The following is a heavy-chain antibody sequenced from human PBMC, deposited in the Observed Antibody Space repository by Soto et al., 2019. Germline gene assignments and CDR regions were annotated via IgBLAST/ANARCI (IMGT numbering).Heavy chain of an antibody. J-gene: IGHJ2*01. V-gene: IGHV3-33*01. CDR1: GLTFSSHS. CDR3: AGVLFAGYHGGRCHLFAVWGRGSFDL. Sequence: LRLSCAASGLTFSSHSMHWVRQAPGKGLEWVAIIWYDGSRKYYADSVKDRFTISKDNSKNTVYLQMDSLRAEDTAVYYCAGVLFAGYHGGRCHLFAVWGRGSFDL. CDR2: IWYDGSRK. D-gene: IGHD3-16*01.